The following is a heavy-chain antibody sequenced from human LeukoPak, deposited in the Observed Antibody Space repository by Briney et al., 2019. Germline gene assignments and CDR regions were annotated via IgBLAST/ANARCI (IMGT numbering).Heavy chain of an antibody. D-gene: IGHD3-10*01. Sequence: GGPLRLSCAASGFTFSSYAMSWVRQAPGKGLQWVANMKKDGSETNYVDSVKGRFTISRDNAKNSLYLQMNSLRAEDTAVYYCGRHRSGSGTYFIDYWGQGTLVSVSS. CDR3: GRHRSGSGTYFIDY. J-gene: IGHJ4*02. CDR2: MKKDGSET. V-gene: IGHV3-7*01. CDR1: GFTFSSYA.